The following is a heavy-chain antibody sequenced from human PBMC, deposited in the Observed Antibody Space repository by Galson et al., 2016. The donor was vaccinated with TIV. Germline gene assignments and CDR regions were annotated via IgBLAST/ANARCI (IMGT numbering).Heavy chain of an antibody. CDR2: IKQDGSEK. Sequence: SLRLSCAASGFTFSSYWMSWVRQAPGKGLEWVANIKQDGSEKYYVDSVKGRFTISRDNAKNSLFLQMNSLRAEDRAVYYCARDFPPGNGSSFNDYWGQGTLVTVSA. V-gene: IGHV3-7*01. J-gene: IGHJ4*02. CDR3: ARDFPPGNGSSFNDY. D-gene: IGHD6-13*01. CDR1: GFTFSSYW.